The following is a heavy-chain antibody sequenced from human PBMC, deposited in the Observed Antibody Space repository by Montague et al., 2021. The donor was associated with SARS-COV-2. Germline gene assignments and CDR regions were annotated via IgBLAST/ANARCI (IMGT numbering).Heavy chain of an antibody. J-gene: IGHJ4*02. V-gene: IGHV4-39*01. D-gene: IGHD3-10*01. Sequence: SGSTYYNPSLTSRVTISVDTSKNQFSLKLSSVTDPDTAVYYCSRLLRSYYYGSEVWYGGKGTRGNVAS. CDR2: SGST. CDR3: SRLLRSYYYGSEVWY.